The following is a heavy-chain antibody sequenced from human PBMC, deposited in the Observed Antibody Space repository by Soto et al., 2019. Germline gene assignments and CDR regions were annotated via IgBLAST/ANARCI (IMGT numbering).Heavy chain of an antibody. CDR3: SNLGDYCDSSGSKKFEP. CDR2: RSYDGSNK. J-gene: IGHJ5*02. D-gene: IGHD3-22*01. V-gene: IGHV3-30*18. Sequence: PGGSLRLSCAASGFTFSSYGMHCVRQAPGKGLEWVAVRSYDGSNKYYADSVNGRFTISIDNSKNTLYLQMNSLRAEDTAVYYCSNLGDYCDSSGSKKFEPWVQGTLVTVSS. CDR1: GFTFSSYG.